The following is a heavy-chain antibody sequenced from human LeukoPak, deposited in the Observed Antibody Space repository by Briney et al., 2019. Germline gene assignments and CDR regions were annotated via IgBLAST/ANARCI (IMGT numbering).Heavy chain of an antibody. CDR3: ARAYYDILTGYYRSPDAAFDI. D-gene: IGHD3-9*01. Sequence: ASVKLSCKTSGYTFTSYGISWVRQAPGQGLERMGWISAYNGNTNYAQKLQGRVTMTTDTSTSTAYMELRSLRSDDTAVYYCARAYYDILTGYYRSPDAAFDIWGQGTMVTVSS. V-gene: IGHV1-18*04. J-gene: IGHJ3*02. CDR1: GYTFTSYG. CDR2: ISAYNGNT.